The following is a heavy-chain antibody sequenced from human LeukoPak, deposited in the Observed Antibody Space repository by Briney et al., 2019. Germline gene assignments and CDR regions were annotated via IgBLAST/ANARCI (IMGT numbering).Heavy chain of an antibody. CDR2: INPNSGGT. CDR1: GYTFTGYY. CDR3: ARAAAASSYYFDY. J-gene: IGHJ4*02. D-gene: IGHD6-13*01. Sequence: ASVKVSCKASGYTFTGYYMHWVRQAPGQGLEWMGWINPNSGGTNYAQKFQGRVTMTRDTSISTAYMELSRLRSDDTAVYYCARAAAASSYYFDYWGQGTLVTVSS. V-gene: IGHV1-2*02.